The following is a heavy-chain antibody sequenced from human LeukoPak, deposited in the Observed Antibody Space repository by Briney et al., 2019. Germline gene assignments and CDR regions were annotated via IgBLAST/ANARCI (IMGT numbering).Heavy chain of an antibody. CDR2: IRYDGSNK. CDR3: AKDAFRDYGSRSYHSVYMDV. D-gene: IGHD3-10*01. J-gene: IGHJ6*03. Sequence: TGGSLRLSCAASGFTFSSYGMHWVRQAPGKGLEWVAFIRYDGSNKYYADSVKGRFTISRDNSKNTLYLQMNSLRAEDTAVYYCAKDAFRDYGSRSYHSVYMDVWGKGTTVTVSS. V-gene: IGHV3-30*02. CDR1: GFTFSSYG.